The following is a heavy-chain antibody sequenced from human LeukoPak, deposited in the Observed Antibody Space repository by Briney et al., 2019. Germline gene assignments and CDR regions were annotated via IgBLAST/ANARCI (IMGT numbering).Heavy chain of an antibody. V-gene: IGHV4-39*01. D-gene: IGHD3-10*01. CDR2: IYYSGST. CDR1: GGSISSYNYY. CDR3: ASRRGSFDAFDI. Sequence: SETLSLTCTVSGGSISSYNYYWGWIRQPPGKGLEGIGSIYYSGSTYYNPSLKSRVAISVDTSKSQYSLKLSSVTAADTAVYYCASRRGSFDAFDIWGQGTMVTVSS. J-gene: IGHJ3*02.